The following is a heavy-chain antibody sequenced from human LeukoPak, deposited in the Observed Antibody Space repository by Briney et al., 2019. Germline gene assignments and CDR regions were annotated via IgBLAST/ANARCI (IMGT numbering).Heavy chain of an antibody. CDR2: IYPGDSDT. D-gene: IGHD2/OR15-2a*01. V-gene: IGHV5-51*01. Sequence: PGESLKISCKGSGYSFTSYWIGWVRQMPGKGLEWMGIIYPGDSDTRYSPSFQGQVTISADKSISTAYLQWSSLKASDTGMYFCARSRSDRYFQCPESWGQGTLVSVSS. CDR3: ARSRSDRYFQCPES. CDR1: GYSFTSYW. J-gene: IGHJ5*02.